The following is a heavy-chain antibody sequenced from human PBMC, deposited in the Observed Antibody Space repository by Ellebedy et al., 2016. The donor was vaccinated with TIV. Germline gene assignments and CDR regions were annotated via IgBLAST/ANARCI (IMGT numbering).Heavy chain of an antibody. Sequence: SETLSLXCTVSGGSMSSFYWNWIRQPAGKGLEWIARIYVSGGTNYNPSLKSRVTMSVDTSKNQFSLKLSSVTAADTAVYYCAGTPYYGSGTYYAFDYWGQGTLVTVSS. J-gene: IGHJ4*02. CDR1: GGSMSSFY. CDR2: IYVSGGT. D-gene: IGHD3-10*01. CDR3: AGTPYYGSGTYYAFDY. V-gene: IGHV4-4*07.